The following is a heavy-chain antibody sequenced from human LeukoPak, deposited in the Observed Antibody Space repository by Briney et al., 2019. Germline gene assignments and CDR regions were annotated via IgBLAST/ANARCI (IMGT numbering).Heavy chain of an antibody. J-gene: IGHJ4*02. D-gene: IGHD2-2*01. CDR2: ISYDGSNK. CDR3: ARGAPAAMDY. V-gene: IGHV3-30*01. Sequence: GGSLRLSCAASGFTFSSYAMHWVRQAPGKGLEWVAVISYDGSNKYYADSVKGRFTISRDNSKNTLYLQMNSLRAEDTAVYYCARGAPAAMDYRGQGTLVTVSS. CDR1: GFTFSSYA.